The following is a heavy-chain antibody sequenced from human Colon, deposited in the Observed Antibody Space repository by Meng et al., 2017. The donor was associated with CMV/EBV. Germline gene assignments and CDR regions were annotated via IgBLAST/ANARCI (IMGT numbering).Heavy chain of an antibody. D-gene: IGHD3-10*01. CDR2: ISSRKSHI. V-gene: IGHV3-21*01. J-gene: IGHJ6*02. Sequence: GGSLRLSCAASGFTFASHTMTWVRQAPGKGLEWVSSISSRKSHIYYADSVKGRFTISRDDAQNSLSLQMNSLRAEDSAVYYCARDLKVRGAGTSRGMDVWGQGTTVTVSS. CDR3: ARDLKVRGAGTSRGMDV. CDR1: GFTFASHT.